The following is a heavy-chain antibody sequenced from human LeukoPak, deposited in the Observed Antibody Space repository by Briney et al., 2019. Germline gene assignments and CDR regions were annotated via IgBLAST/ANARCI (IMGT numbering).Heavy chain of an antibody. J-gene: IGHJ4*02. CDR2: IYPGDSDT. V-gene: IGHV5-51*01. CDR1: GYSFTSYW. Sequence: GESLKISCKGSGYSFTSYWIGWVRQMPGKGLEWMGIIYPGDSDTRYSPSFQGQVTISADKSISTAYLQWSSLKASDTATYYCARLSSRLLYDFWSGNTYYFDYWGQGTLVTVSS. D-gene: IGHD3-3*01. CDR3: ARLSSRLLYDFWSGNTYYFDY.